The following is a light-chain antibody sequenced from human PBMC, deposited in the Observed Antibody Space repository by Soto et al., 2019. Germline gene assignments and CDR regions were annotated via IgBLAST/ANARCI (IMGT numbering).Light chain of an antibody. V-gene: IGLV2-14*01. Sequence: QSALTRPASVSGSPGQSITISCTGTSSDVGGYNYVSWYQQHPGKAPKLMIYEVSNRPSGVSHRFSGSKSGNTASLTISGLQAEDEADYYCCSYTSGTSVFGTGTKV. CDR2: EVS. CDR3: CSYTSGTSV. CDR1: SSDVGGYNY. J-gene: IGLJ1*01.